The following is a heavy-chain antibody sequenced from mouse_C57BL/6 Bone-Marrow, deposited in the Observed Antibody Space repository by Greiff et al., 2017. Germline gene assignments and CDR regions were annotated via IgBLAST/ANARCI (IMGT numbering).Heavy chain of an antibody. CDR2: IDPADGDT. CDR3: ARSLLSNWDFDV. V-gene: IGHV14-2*01. D-gene: IGHD6-2*01. CDR1: GFNITDYY. J-gene: IGHJ1*03. Sequence: VQLQQPGAELVKPGASVKLSCTASGFNITDYYMHWVKQRTEQGLEWIGRIDPADGDTKYAPKFQGKATITADTSSNTAYLQLSSLTSEDTAVYYCARSLLSNWDFDVWGTGTTVTVSS.